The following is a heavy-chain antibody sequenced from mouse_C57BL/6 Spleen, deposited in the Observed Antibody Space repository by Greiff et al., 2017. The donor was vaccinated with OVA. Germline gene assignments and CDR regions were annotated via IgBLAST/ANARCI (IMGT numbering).Heavy chain of an antibody. J-gene: IGHJ1*03. D-gene: IGHD1-1*01. Sequence: QVQLQQPGAELVKPGASVKLSCKASGYTFTSYWMHWVKQRPGQGLEWIGMIHPNSGSTNYNEKFKSKATLTVDKSSSTAYMQLSSLTSEDSAVYYCASPYGSSAPWYFDVWGTGTTVTVSA. CDR2: IHPNSGST. V-gene: IGHV1-64*01. CDR3: ASPYGSSAPWYFDV. CDR1: GYTFTSYW.